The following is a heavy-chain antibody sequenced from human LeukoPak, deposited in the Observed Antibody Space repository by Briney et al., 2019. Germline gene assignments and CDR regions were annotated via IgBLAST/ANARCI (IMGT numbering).Heavy chain of an antibody. CDR2: IYSGGST. Sequence: GGSLRLSRAASGFTVSNNYMSWVRQAPGKGLEWVSVIYSGGSTYYADSVKGRFTISRDNSKNTLYLQMNSLRTEDTAVYYCARHPRLMGATNWFDPWGQGTLVTVSS. CDR3: ARHPRLMGATNWFDP. D-gene: IGHD1-26*01. CDR1: GFTVSNNY. V-gene: IGHV3-66*02. J-gene: IGHJ5*02.